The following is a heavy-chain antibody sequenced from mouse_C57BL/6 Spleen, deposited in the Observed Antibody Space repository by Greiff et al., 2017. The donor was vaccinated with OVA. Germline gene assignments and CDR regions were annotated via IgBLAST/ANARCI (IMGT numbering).Heavy chain of an antibody. CDR3: ARKGRTGTHYYAMDY. Sequence: QVQLQQPGAELVRPGSSVKLSCKASGYTFTSYWMDWVKQRPGQGLEWIGNIYPSDSETHYNQKFKDKATLTVDKSSSTAYMQLSSLTSEDSAVYYCARKGRTGTHYYAMDYWGQGTSVTVSS. D-gene: IGHD4-1*01. CDR2: IYPSDSET. J-gene: IGHJ4*01. CDR1: GYTFTSYW. V-gene: IGHV1-61*01.